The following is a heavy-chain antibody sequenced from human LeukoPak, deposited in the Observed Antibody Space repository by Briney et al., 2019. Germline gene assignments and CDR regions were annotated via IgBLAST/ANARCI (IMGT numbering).Heavy chain of an antibody. CDR2: ISSSSSYI. CDR3: AREIFRVVISYRNTSY. Sequence: GGSLRLSCAASGFTFSSYSMNWVRQAPGKGLEWVSSISSSSSYIYYADSVKGRFTISRDNAKNSLYLQMNSLRAEDTAVYYCAREIFRVVISYRNTSYWGQGTLVTVSS. J-gene: IGHJ4*02. D-gene: IGHD3-3*01. V-gene: IGHV3-21*01. CDR1: GFTFSSYS.